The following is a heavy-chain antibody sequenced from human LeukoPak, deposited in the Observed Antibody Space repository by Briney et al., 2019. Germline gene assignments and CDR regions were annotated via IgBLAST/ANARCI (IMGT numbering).Heavy chain of an antibody. CDR2: IYHSGST. Sequence: PSETLSLTCAVSGGSISSSNWWSWVRQPPGKGLEWIGEIYHSGSTNYNPSLKSRVTISVDKSKNQFSLKLSSVTAADTAVYYCARVTGYTIEDYFDYWGQGTLVTVSS. D-gene: IGHD3-9*01. CDR3: ARVTGYTIEDYFDY. J-gene: IGHJ4*02. V-gene: IGHV4-4*02. CDR1: GGSISSSNW.